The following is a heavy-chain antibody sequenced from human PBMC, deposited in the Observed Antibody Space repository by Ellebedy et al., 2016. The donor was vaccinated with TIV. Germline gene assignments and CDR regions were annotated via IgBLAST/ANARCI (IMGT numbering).Heavy chain of an antibody. CDR3: ATLSDTGY. D-gene: IGHD2-21*02. Sequence: PGGSLRLSCAASGVTFSRHWMPWIRQAPGKGLVWLSRINGDGGFTSHADFVKGRFTISRDNAKNTLYLQMNSLKAEDTAMYYCATLSDTGYWGHGTLVTVSS. CDR1: GVTFSRHW. J-gene: IGHJ4*01. V-gene: IGHV3-74*01. CDR2: INGDGGFT.